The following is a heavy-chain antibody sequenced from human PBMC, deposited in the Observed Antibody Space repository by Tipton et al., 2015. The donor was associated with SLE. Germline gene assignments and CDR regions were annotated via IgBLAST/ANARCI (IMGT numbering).Heavy chain of an antibody. CDR2: IYHSGST. J-gene: IGHJ2*01. V-gene: IGHV4-59*01. CDR3: ARDLGAGWGGHWYFDL. D-gene: IGHD3-16*01. Sequence: LRLSCTVSGGSINGYYWNWFRQPPGRELEWIGYIYHSGSTNYNPSLKSRVTMSADTSKNQFSLKLSSVATADTAVYYCARDLGAGWGGHWYFDLWGRGTLLTVSS. CDR1: GGSINGYY.